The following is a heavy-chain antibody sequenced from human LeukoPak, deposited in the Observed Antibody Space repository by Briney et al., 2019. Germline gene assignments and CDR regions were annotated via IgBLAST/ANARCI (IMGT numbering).Heavy chain of an antibody. CDR1: GGTFSSYT. V-gene: IGHV1-69*02. CDR2: IIPILGIA. D-gene: IGHD2-2*01. J-gene: IGHJ4*02. CDR3: ARLNCSSTSCPMYFDY. Sequence: SVKVSCKASGGTFSSYTISWVRQAPGQGLEWMGRIIPILGIANYAQKFQGRVTITADKSMSTAYMELSSLRSEDTAVYYCARLNCSSTSCPMYFDYWGQGTLVTVSS.